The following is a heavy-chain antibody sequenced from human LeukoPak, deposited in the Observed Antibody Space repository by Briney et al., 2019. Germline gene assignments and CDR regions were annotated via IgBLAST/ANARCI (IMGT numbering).Heavy chain of an antibody. CDR3: ANPDSSGFYFSIRLDF. Sequence: GGSLRLSCAASGFTFSSSSMTWVRQAPGKGLEWVSNIRSNGRDTFYLDSVKGRFTISRDNSKNTLYLEMNSLRAEDTAVYYCANPDSSGFYFSIRLDFWGQGTLVTVSS. J-gene: IGHJ4*02. CDR2: IRSNGRDT. D-gene: IGHD3-22*01. CDR1: GFTFSSSS. V-gene: IGHV3-23*01.